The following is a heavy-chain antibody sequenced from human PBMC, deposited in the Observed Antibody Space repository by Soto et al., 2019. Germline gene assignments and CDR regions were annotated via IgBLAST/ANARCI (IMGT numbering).Heavy chain of an antibody. CDR2: ISSSSSTI. CDR3: ARVIADYGDYYDLADYYGMDV. D-gene: IGHD4-17*01. V-gene: IGHV3-48*02. J-gene: IGHJ6*02. Sequence: GGSLRLSCAASGFTFSSYSMNWVRQAPGKGLEWVSYISSSSSTIYYADSVKGRFTISRDNAKNSLYLQMNSLRDEDTAVYYCARVIADYGDYYDLADYYGMDVWGQGTTVTVSS. CDR1: GFTFSSYS.